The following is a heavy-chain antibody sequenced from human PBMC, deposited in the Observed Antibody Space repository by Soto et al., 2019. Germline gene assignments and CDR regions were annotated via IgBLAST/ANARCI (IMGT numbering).Heavy chain of an antibody. CDR2: ILHSGST. V-gene: IGHV4-30-2*01. CDR1: GGSISSYS. CDR3: ASLISRDGYTSFDY. D-gene: IGHD5-12*01. J-gene: IGHJ4*02. Sequence: SETLSLTCAVSGGSISSYSWTWIRQPPGKGLEWVGYILHSGSTYYNPSLKSRVIISVDRSKNRFFLKLMSVTAAETAIYYCASLISRDGYTSFDYWGQGALVTVSS.